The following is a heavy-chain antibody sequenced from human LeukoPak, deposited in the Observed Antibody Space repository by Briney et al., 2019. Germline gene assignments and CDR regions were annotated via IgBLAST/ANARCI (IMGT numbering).Heavy chain of an antibody. CDR1: GGSISSSSYY. J-gene: IGHJ2*01. V-gene: IGHV4-39*01. D-gene: IGHD5-18*01. CDR2: IYYSGST. CDR3: ARLISGQLWLPSVYWYFDL. Sequence: PSETLSLTCTVSGGSISSSSYYWGWIRQPPGKGLVWIGYIYYSGSTYYNPSLKSRVTISVDTSKNQFSLKLSSVTAADTAVYYCARLISGQLWLPSVYWYFDLWGRGTLVTVSS.